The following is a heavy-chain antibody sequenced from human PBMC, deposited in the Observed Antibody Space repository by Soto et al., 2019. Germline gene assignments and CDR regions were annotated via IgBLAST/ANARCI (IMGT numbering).Heavy chain of an antibody. V-gene: IGHV1-8*01. CDR2: MNPDSGHT. J-gene: IGHJ4*02. CDR1: GYTFTSYD. D-gene: IGHD3-10*01. CDR3: ARSLGGSNVNFDY. Sequence: QVQLVQSGAEVRTPGASVKVSCKASGYTFTSYDINWVRQATGQGPEWMGWMNPDSGHTGYVRKFQGRVTMTRNTSKSTAYMERSSLRSEDTAVYYCARSLGGSNVNFDYWGQGTLVTVSS.